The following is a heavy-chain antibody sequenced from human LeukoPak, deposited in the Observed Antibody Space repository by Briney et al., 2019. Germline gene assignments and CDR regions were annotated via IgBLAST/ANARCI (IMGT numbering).Heavy chain of an antibody. V-gene: IGHV3-30*03. CDR3: ALGGSGWGIHY. CDR1: GFTFSSYG. CDR2: ISYDGSNK. J-gene: IGHJ4*02. D-gene: IGHD6-19*01. Sequence: GRSLRLSCAASGFTFSSYGMHWVRQAPGKGLGWVAVISYDGSNKYYADSVKGRFTISRDNSKNTLYLQMNSLRAEDTAVYYCALGGSGWGIHYWGQGTLVTVSS.